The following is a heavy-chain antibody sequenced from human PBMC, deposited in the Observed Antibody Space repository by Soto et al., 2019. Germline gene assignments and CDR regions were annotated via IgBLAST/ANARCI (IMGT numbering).Heavy chain of an antibody. CDR1: GFTFSSYW. CDR2: IKQDGSEK. CDR3: ARGRMGRKGAFDI. Sequence: GGSLRLSCAASGFTFSSYWMSWVRQAPGKGLEWGANIKQDGSEKYYVDSVKGRFTISRDNAKNSLYLQMNSLRAEDTAGYYCARGRMGRKGAFDIWGQGTMVTVSS. D-gene: IGHD3-10*01. J-gene: IGHJ3*02. V-gene: IGHV3-7*03.